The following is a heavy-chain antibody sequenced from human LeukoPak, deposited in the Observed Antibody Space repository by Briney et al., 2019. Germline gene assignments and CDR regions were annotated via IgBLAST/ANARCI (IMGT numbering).Heavy chain of an antibody. CDR1: GYTFTNYW. CDR2: IYSSDSDT. Sequence: GESLKISCKASGYTFTNYWIGWVRQMPGKGLEWMGIIYSSDSDTRYSPSFQGQVTISVDKSISTAYLQWSSLKASDTAMYYCARRQYDSSGYYSVGLDYWGQGTLVTVSS. V-gene: IGHV5-51*01. CDR3: ARRQYDSSGYYSVGLDY. D-gene: IGHD3-22*01. J-gene: IGHJ4*02.